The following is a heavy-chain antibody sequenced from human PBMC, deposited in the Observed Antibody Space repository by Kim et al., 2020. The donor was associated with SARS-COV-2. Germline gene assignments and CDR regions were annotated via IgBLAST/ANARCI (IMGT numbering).Heavy chain of an antibody. Sequence: GWSLRLSCAASGFNFNDYWMTWVRQAPGKWLEWVGNIGQDGSDKYYGDPVKGRFTISRDNTKKSVYLQMNSLRAEDTAVYYCAKTVVEVVGASDYFDLWG. CDR2: IGQDGSDK. V-gene: IGHV3-7*03. J-gene: IGHJ4*01. D-gene: IGHD2-2*01. CDR3: AKTVVEVVGASDYFDL. CDR1: GFNFNDYW.